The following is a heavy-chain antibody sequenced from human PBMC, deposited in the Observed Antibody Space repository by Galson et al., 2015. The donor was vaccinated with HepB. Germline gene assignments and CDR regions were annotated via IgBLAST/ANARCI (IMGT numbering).Heavy chain of an antibody. Sequence: SVKVSCKASGYTFTSYGISWVRQAPGQGLEWMGWISAYNGNTNYAQKLQGRVTMTTDTSTSTAYMELSSLRSEDTAVYYCATDSGVGATYDAFDTWGQGTMVTVSS. CDR3: ATDSGVGATYDAFDT. V-gene: IGHV1-18*01. CDR2: ISAYNGNT. CDR1: GYTFTSYG. J-gene: IGHJ3*02. D-gene: IGHD1-26*01.